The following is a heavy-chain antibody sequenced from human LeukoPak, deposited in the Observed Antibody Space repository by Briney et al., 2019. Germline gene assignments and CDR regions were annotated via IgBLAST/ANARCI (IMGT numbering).Heavy chain of an antibody. CDR1: GGSISGYY. J-gene: IGHJ4*02. V-gene: IGHV4-59*01. D-gene: IGHD2-15*01. CDR2: IYYSGSI. Sequence: SETLSPTCTVSGGSISGYYWSWVRQPPGKGLEWIGYIYYSGSINHNPSLKSRVTISLDTSKNQFSLKLSSVTAADTAVYYCARDCGGRRFDSWGQGTLVTVSS. CDR3: ARDCGGRRFDS.